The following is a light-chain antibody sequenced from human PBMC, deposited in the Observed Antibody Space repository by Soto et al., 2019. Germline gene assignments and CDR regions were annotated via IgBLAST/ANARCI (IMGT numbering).Light chain of an antibody. CDR2: GAS. CDR3: QQYNNWPPIT. J-gene: IGKJ5*01. CDR1: QSVSSN. V-gene: IGKV3D-15*01. Sequence: EIVMTQSAATLSVSPGERATLSRRPSQSVSSNYLAWYQKKPAQAPRLXXYGASSRATGIPARFSGSGSGTEFTLTISSLQSEDFAVYYCQQYNNWPPITFGQGTRLEIK.